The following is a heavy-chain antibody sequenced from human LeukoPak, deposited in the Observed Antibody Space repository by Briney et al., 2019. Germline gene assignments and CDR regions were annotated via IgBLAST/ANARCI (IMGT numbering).Heavy chain of an antibody. V-gene: IGHV4-39*01. CDR1: GGSISSSSYY. CDR3: ARHGIAAADY. CDR2: IYYSGGT. Sequence: SETLSLTCTVSGGSISSSSYYWGWIRQPPGKGLEWIGSIYYSGGTYYNPSLKSRVTISVDTSKNQFSLKLSSVTAADTAVYYCARHGIAAADYWGQGTLVTVSS. J-gene: IGHJ4*02. D-gene: IGHD6-13*01.